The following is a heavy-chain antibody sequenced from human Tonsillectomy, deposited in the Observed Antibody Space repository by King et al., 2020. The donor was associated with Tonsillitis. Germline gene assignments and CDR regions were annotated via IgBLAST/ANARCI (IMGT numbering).Heavy chain of an antibody. D-gene: IGHD5-18*01. CDR3: SREFCGDIARATGDACDM. V-gene: IGHV1-46*01. J-gene: IGHJ3*02. Sequence: QLVQSGAEVKKPGASVKVSCKASGYTFTGYDMHWLRQAPGQGLEWMGIINTSGDSRSYAQKFQVRVSMTRDRATSTVYVELSRQRSEDTDVYECSREFCGDIARATGDACDMWGQGPRVSVSS. CDR2: INTSGDSR. CDR1: GYTFTGYD.